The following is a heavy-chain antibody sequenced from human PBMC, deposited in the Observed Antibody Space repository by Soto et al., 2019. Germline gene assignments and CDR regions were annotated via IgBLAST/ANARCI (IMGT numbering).Heavy chain of an antibody. Sequence: QVQLVESGGGLVKPGGSLRLSCAASGFSFSDYYMSWVRQAPGKGLEWVSYMSDSGGTIFYADFVKGRFTMSRDNAKNSLYLQMNSLRAEDTAVYYCVTESCSGGNCYGSFHFWGQGSLVTVSS. D-gene: IGHD2-15*01. CDR1: GFSFSDYY. CDR2: MSDSGGTI. V-gene: IGHV3-11*01. CDR3: VTESCSGGNCYGSFHF. J-gene: IGHJ4*02.